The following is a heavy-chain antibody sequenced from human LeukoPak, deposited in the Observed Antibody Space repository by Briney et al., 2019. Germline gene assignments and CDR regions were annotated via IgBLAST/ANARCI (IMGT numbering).Heavy chain of an antibody. CDR3: ARVGAGFRVASFDY. V-gene: IGHV4-39*01. D-gene: IGHD5-12*01. Sequence: SETLSLTCTVSGGSISSSSYYWGWIRQPPGKGLEWIGRINYSGSAYYNPSLKSRVTISVDTSKNQFSLKLSSVTAADTAVYYCARVGAGFRVASFDYWGQGTLVTVSS. CDR2: INYSGSA. J-gene: IGHJ4*02. CDR1: GGSISSSSYY.